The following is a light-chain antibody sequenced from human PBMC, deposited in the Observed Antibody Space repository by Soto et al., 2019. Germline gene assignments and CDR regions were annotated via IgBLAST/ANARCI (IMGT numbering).Light chain of an antibody. V-gene: IGLV1-51*01. CDR2: DNN. CDR1: NSNIGRTY. J-gene: IGLJ3*02. CDR3: GTWHNCVNWV. Sequence: QSVLTQPPSVSAAPGQKVTISCSGSNSNIGRTYVSWYQQLPGTAPKLLIYDNNKRPSGIPDRFSGSKSGTSATLDISGLQTGDEADYYCGTWHNCVNWVFGGGTKVTVL.